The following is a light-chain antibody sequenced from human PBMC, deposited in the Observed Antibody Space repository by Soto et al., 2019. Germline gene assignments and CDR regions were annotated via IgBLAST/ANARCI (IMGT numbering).Light chain of an antibody. V-gene: IGKV1-5*01. J-gene: IGKJ2*01. CDR3: QQYTNTNNPWM. CDR1: QTISSW. Sequence: DIQMTQSPSTLSGSVGDRVTITCRASQTISSWLAWYQQKPGKAPKLLVYDASTLQSGVASRFSGSGSGTEFTLIISGLQPDDSATYYCQQYTNTNNPWMVGQGTKVDIK. CDR2: DAS.